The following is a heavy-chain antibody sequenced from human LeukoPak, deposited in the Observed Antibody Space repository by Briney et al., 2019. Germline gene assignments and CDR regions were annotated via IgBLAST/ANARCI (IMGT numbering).Heavy chain of an antibody. CDR1: GGTFSSYA. CDR3: ARDLEQWLYYMDV. D-gene: IGHD6-19*01. CDR2: INPNSGGT. J-gene: IGHJ6*03. V-gene: IGHV1-2*02. Sequence: GASVKVSCKASGGTFSSYAISWVRQAPGQGLEWMGWINPNSGGTNYAQKFQGTVTMTRDTSISTAYMELSRLRSDDTAVYYCARDLEQWLYYMDVWGKGTTVTVSS.